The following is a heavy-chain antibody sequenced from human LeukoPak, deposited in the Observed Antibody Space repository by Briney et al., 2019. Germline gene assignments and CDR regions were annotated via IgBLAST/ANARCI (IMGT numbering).Heavy chain of an antibody. Sequence: SETLSLTRTVSGGSISRYYWSWIRQPPGKGVEWIGYIYYSGGTNYKPSLKSRVTISVDTSKNQFSLKLSSVTAAHTAVYYCARHSGYGWYFDLWGRGTLVTVSS. CDR3: ARHSGYGWYFDL. CDR1: GGSISRYY. V-gene: IGHV4-59*08. CDR2: IYYSGGT. D-gene: IGHD5-12*01. J-gene: IGHJ2*01.